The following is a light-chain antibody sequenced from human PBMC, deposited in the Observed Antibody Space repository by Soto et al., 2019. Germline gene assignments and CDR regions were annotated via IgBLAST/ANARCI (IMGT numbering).Light chain of an antibody. V-gene: IGKV1-5*03. J-gene: IGKJ4*01. Sequence: DIQMTQSPSTLSASVGDRVTITCRASQSISYWLAWYQQKPGKAPTVLIYQASTLESGVPSRFSGSGSGTEFTLTLSSLQPDDFATYYCQQYSGYSITFGGGTKVEMK. CDR2: QAS. CDR1: QSISYW. CDR3: QQYSGYSIT.